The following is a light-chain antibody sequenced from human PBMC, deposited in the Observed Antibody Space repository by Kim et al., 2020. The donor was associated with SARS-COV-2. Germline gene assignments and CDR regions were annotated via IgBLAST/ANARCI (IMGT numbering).Light chain of an antibody. CDR3: QQRSNWPLT. Sequence: LSPGESATPSRRASRNVDRYVAWYQQKPGQAPRLLIYDASNRATGVPVRFSGSGSRTDFTLTISSLEPEDFAVYYCQQRSNWPLTFGGGTKVDIK. J-gene: IGKJ4*01. CDR1: RNVDRY. CDR2: DAS. V-gene: IGKV3-11*01.